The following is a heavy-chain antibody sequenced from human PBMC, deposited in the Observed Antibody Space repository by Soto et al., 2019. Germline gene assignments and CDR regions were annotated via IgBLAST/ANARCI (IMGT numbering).Heavy chain of an antibody. J-gene: IGHJ4*02. Sequence: QITLKESGPTLVKPTQTLTLTCTFSGFSLSTSGVGVGWIRQPPGKALEWLALIYGDDDKRYSPSLKSRLTITXXTXKXXVVLRMTNMDAVGTATYYCAHGRPYSSIVATIFDYWGQGTLVTVSS. V-gene: IGHV2-5*02. CDR1: GFSLSTSGVG. CDR2: IYGDDDK. CDR3: AHGRPYSSIVATIFDY. D-gene: IGHD5-12*01.